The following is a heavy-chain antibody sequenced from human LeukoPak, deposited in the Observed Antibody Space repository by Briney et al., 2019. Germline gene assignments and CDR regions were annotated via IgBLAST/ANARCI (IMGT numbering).Heavy chain of an antibody. CDR2: IYYSGST. J-gene: IGHJ4*02. D-gene: IGHD3-10*01. V-gene: IGHV4-30-4*01. CDR1: GGSISSGDYC. CDR3: VGGSGSLEPYYFDY. Sequence: SETLSLTCTVSGGSISSGDYCWSWIRQPPGKGLEWIGYIYYSGSTYYNPSLKSRVTISVDTSKNQFSLKLSSVTAADTAVYYCVGGSGSLEPYYFDYWGQGTLVTVSS.